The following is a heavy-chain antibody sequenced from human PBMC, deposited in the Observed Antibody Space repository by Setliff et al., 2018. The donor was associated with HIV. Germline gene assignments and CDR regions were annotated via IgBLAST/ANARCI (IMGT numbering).Heavy chain of an antibody. CDR3: ARRSGWSEDY. Sequence: LSLTCAVYGGSFSDYYWSWIRQPPGKGLEWIGYIFYSGSTYYNPSLKSRVTISVDTSKNQFSLKLSSVTAADTAVYYCARRSGWSEDYWGQGTLVTVSS. J-gene: IGHJ4*02. CDR2: IFYSGST. D-gene: IGHD6-19*01. CDR1: GGSFSDYY. V-gene: IGHV4-34*12.